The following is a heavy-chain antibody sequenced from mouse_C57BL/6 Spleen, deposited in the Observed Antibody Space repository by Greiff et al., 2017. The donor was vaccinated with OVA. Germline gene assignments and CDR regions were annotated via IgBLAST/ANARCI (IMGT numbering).Heavy chain of an antibody. D-gene: IGHD2-3*01. Sequence: VQLQQSGAELVRPGTSVKLSCKASGYTFTSYWMHWVKQRPGQGLEWIGVIDPSDSYTNYNQKFKGKATLTVDTSSSTAYMQLSSLTSEDSAVYYCARSGGVTAAWFAYWGQGTLVTVSA. J-gene: IGHJ3*01. CDR3: ARSGGVTAAWFAY. CDR2: IDPSDSYT. CDR1: GYTFTSYW. V-gene: IGHV1-59*01.